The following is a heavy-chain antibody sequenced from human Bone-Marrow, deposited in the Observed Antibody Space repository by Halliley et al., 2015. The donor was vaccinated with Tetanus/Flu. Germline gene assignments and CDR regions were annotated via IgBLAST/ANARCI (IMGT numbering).Heavy chain of an antibody. J-gene: IGHJ6*02. Sequence: LSLTCTVSGGSISGFYWSWIRQSPGKGLEWIGNIHYSGHTNYNPSLRSRVIISLDTSNNQISLKVNSGTAADTALYYCTRGGGWLTDVWGQGTTVTVSS. CDR1: GGSISGFY. CDR3: TRGGGWLTDV. D-gene: IGHD6-19*01. CDR2: IHYSGHT. V-gene: IGHV4-59*01.